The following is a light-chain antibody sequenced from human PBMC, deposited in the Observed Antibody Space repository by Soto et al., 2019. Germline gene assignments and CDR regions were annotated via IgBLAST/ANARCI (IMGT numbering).Light chain of an antibody. J-gene: IGLJ1*01. CDR2: EVN. V-gene: IGLV2-14*01. CDR1: TNDVGYYTY. Sequence: QSVLTQPASMSGSPGQSITISCTGTTNDVGYYTYVSWYQQHPGKAPKLIIYEVNNRPSGISNRFSGSKSGNTASLTISGLQAEDEADYYCNSYASSSTFVFGTGTKLTVL. CDR3: NSYASSSTFV.